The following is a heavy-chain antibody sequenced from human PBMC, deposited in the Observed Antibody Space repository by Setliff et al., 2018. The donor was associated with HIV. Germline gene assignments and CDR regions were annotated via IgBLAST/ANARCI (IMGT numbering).Heavy chain of an antibody. CDR1: GGSISSYY. CDR3: ARLSGDYYYFDY. Sequence: SETLSLTCTVSGGSISSYYWSWIRQPPGKGLEWIGYIYTSGSTNYNPSLKSRVTISLDTSKNQFSLKLTSVTAADTAVYYCARLSGDYYYFDYWGQGALVTVSS. J-gene: IGHJ4*02. D-gene: IGHD2-21*02. CDR2: IYTSGST. V-gene: IGHV4-4*09.